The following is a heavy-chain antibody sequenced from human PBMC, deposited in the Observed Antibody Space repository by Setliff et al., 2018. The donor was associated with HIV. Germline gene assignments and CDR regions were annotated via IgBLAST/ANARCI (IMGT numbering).Heavy chain of an antibody. CDR2: ITTDSSYI. CDR1: GFTLSTYS. V-gene: IGHV3-21*01. J-gene: IGHJ6*03. CDR3: ARDGTRLLAAMDV. Sequence: AGGSLRLSCVASGFTLSTYSMNWVRQAPGKGLEWVSSITTDSSYIFDADSVKGRFTISRDNAQNSLYLQMNNLRVEDTAVYYCARDGTRLLAAMDVWGKGTTVTVSS.